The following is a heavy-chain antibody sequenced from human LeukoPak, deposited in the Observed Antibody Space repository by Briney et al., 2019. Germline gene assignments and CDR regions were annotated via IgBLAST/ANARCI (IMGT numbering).Heavy chain of an antibody. CDR3: ARVRRSSLYYFDY. CDR2: IIPIFGTA. Sequence: ASVKVSCKASGGTFSSYAISWVRQAPGQGLEWMGGIIPIFGTANYAQKFQGRVTITADESTSTAYMELSSLRSDDTAVYYCARVRRSSLYYFDYWGQGTLVTVSS. CDR1: GGTFSSYA. V-gene: IGHV1-69*13. J-gene: IGHJ4*02.